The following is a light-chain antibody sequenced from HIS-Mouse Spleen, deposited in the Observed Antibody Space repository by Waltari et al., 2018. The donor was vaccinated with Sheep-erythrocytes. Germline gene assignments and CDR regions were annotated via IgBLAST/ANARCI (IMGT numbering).Light chain of an antibody. J-gene: IGLJ3*02. CDR2: QDS. V-gene: IGLV3-1*01. CDR3: QAWDSSTAV. Sequence: SYELTQPPSVSVSPGQTASITCSGDKLGDKYACWYQQKPGQSPVLVIYQDSKWPSGIPGRCSGSNSGNTATLTISGTQAMDEADYYCQAWDSSTAVFGGGTKLTVL. CDR1: KLGDKY.